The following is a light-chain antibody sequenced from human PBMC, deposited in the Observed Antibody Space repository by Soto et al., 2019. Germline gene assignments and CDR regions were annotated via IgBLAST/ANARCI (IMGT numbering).Light chain of an antibody. CDR3: QQSYSTPWT. CDR1: QDITEY. Sequence: DIQMTQSPSSLSASVGDRVTITCQASQDITEYLNWYQQKQGRAPRLLIYSTSTLQSGVPSKFSGSASGTDFTLTISSLQPEDFATYYCQQSYSTPWTFGQGTKVEIK. J-gene: IGKJ1*01. CDR2: STS. V-gene: IGKV1-39*01.